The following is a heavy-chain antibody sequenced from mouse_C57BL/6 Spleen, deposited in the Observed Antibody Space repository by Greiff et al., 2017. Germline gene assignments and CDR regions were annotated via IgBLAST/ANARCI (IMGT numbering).Heavy chain of an antibody. V-gene: IGHV2-5*01. CDR2: IWRGGST. CDR3: AARSTMVTHYAMDY. Sequence: VQVVESGPGLVQPSQSLSITCTVSGFSLTSYGVHWVRQSPGKGLEWLGVIWRGGSTDYNAAFMSRLSITKDNSKSQVFFKMNSLQADDTAIYYCAARSTMVTHYAMDYWGQGTSVTVSS. D-gene: IGHD2-2*01. J-gene: IGHJ4*01. CDR1: GFSLTSYG.